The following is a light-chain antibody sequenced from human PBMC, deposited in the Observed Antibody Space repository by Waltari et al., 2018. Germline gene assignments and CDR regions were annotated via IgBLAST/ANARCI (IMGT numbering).Light chain of an antibody. CDR2: GTS. CDR3: QSYDTSLSVV. V-gene: IGLV1-40*01. Sequence: QSVLTQPPSVSGAPGQRVSISCTGSGSNLGAGYDVHWYQQHPGKAPKLLISGTSTRPHGVPVRFFGSQSGTSASRAITALQAEDEAEYYCQSYDTSLSVVFGGGTKLTVL. CDR1: GSNLGAGYD. J-gene: IGLJ2*01.